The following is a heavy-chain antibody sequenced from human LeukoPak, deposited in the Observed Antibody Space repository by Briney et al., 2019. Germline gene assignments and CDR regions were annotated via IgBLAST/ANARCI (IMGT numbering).Heavy chain of an antibody. D-gene: IGHD3-9*01. CDR2: IYTSGST. CDR1: GGSISSYY. J-gene: IGHJ5*02. V-gene: IGHV4-4*07. Sequence: SETLSLTCTVSGGSISSYYWSWIRQPAGKGLEWIGRIYTSGSTNYNPSLKSRVTMSVDTSKNQFSLKLSSVTAADTAVYYCARDLLYYDILTGHNWFDPWGQGTLVTASS. CDR3: ARDLLYYDILTGHNWFDP.